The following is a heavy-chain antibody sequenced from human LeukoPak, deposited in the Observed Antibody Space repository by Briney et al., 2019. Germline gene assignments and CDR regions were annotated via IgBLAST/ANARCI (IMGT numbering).Heavy chain of an antibody. D-gene: IGHD4-17*01. J-gene: IGHJ4*02. Sequence: ASVKVSCKASGYTFTSYDINWVRQATGQGLERMGWMNPNSGNTGYAQKFQGRVTITRNTSISTAYVELSSLRSEDTAVYYCARARQDYGDLIDYWGQRTLVTVSS. CDR3: ARARQDYGDLIDY. CDR2: MNPNSGNT. V-gene: IGHV1-8*03. CDR1: GYTFTSYD.